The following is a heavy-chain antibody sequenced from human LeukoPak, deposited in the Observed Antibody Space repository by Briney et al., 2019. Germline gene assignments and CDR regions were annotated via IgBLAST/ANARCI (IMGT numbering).Heavy chain of an antibody. CDR1: GGSFSGYY. J-gene: IGHJ5*02. CDR2: INHSGST. D-gene: IGHD2-2*01. Sequence: SETLSLTCAVYGGSFSGYYWSWIRQPPGKGLEWIGEINHSGSTNYNPSLKSRVTKSVDTSKNQFSLKLSSVTAADTAVYYCARGRARNCSSTSCYEGWFDPWGQGTLVTVSS. V-gene: IGHV4-34*01. CDR3: ARGRARNCSSTSCYEGWFDP.